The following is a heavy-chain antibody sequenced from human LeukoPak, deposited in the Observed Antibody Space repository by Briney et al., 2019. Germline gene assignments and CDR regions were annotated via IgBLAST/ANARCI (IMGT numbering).Heavy chain of an antibody. J-gene: IGHJ6*02. CDR2: IKADGSGT. CDR1: GFNIGPYA. CDR3: ATWAFYHNLDV. V-gene: IGHV3-43*02. D-gene: IGHD1-1*01. Sequence: QSGGSLRLSCAASGFNIGPYAMYWVRQGPGRGLEWVSVIKADGSGTFYSDSVRGRFTTSRDNSKNSLYLQMSSLTSVDTALYYCATWAFYHNLDVWGQGTTVAVSS.